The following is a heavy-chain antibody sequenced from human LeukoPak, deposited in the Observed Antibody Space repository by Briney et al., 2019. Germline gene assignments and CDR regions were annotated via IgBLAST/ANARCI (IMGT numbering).Heavy chain of an antibody. V-gene: IGHV1-3*01. J-gene: IGHJ3*02. D-gene: IGHD5-18*01. CDR2: INAGNGNT. CDR1: GDTFTNYA. CDR3: ARDRSAMVTNLAFDI. Sequence: VASVKVSCKASGDTFTNYAMHWVRQAPGQRLEWMGWINAGNGNTKYSQKFQGRVTITRDTSISTAYMELSRLRSDDMAVYYCARDRSAMVTNLAFDIWGQGTMVTVSS.